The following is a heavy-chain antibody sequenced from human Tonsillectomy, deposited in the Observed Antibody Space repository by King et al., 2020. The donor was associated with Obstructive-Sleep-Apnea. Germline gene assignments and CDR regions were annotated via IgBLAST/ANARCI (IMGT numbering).Heavy chain of an antibody. CDR1: GFTFSSYW. J-gene: IGHJ4*02. V-gene: IGHV3-7*03. D-gene: IGHD4-17*01. CDR2: IKQDGNEK. CDR3: ARSVLYGDYALDY. Sequence: VQLVESGGGLVQPGGSLRLSCAASGFTFSSYWMNWVRQAPGKGLEWVANIKQDGNEKYYVDSVQGRFSISRENAKNPLYLQMNSLRAEDTAVYYCARSVLYGDYALDYWGQGTLVTVSS.